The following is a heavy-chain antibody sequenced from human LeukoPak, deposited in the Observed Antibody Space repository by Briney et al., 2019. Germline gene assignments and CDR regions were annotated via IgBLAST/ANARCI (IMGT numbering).Heavy chain of an antibody. J-gene: IGHJ5*02. V-gene: IGHV4-4*07. Sequence: SETLSLTCTVSGDSMRNYYWAWIRQSAGKGLEWIGRIYRSGTTNYSPSLHSRVTMSIDTSQNYFSLKLTSVTAADTAVYYCARESTRYCSGNYNWFDRWGQGTLVTVSS. CDR2: IYRSGTT. CDR1: GDSMRNYY. CDR3: ARESTRYCSGNYNWFDR. D-gene: IGHD3-10*01.